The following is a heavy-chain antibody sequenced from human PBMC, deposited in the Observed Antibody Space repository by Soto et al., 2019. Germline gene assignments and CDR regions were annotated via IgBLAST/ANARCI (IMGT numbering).Heavy chain of an antibody. D-gene: IGHD6-13*01. CDR2: IWYDGSNK. V-gene: IGHV3-33*01. CDR1: GFTFSSYG. J-gene: IGHJ6*03. Sequence: QVQLVESGGGVVQPGRSLRLSCAASGFTFSSYGMHWVRQAPGKGLEWVAVIWYDGSNKYYADSVKGRFTISRDNSKNTLNLQMNSLRAEDTAVYYCATSPGIASVRCYYYYMVVWGKGTTVTVSS. CDR3: ATSPGIASVRCYYYYMVV.